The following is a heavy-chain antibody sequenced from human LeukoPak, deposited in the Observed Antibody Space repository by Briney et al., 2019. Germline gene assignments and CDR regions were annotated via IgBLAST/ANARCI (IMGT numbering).Heavy chain of an antibody. D-gene: IGHD2-2*01. J-gene: IGHJ4*02. V-gene: IGHV3-30*02. CDR1: GFTFSSYG. CDR3: AKDLYDIVVVPAASYFDY. Sequence: PGGSLRLSCAASGFTFSSYGMHWVRQAPGKGLEWVAFIRYDGSNKYYADSVKGRFTISRDNSKNTLYLQMDSLRAEDTAVYYCAKDLYDIVVVPAASYFDYWGQGTLVTVSS. CDR2: IRYDGSNK.